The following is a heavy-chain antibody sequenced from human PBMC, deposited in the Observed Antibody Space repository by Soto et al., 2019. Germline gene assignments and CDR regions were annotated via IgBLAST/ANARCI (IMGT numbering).Heavy chain of an antibody. J-gene: IGHJ4*02. CDR3: AKSLPRSYDFWSGYNSEHQNQYYFDY. CDR2: ISGSGGST. V-gene: IGHV3-23*01. D-gene: IGHD3-3*01. Sequence: PGGSLRLSCAASGFTFSSYAMSWVRQAPGKGLEWVSAISGSGGSTYYADSVKGRFTISRDNSKNTLYLQMNSLRAEDTAVYYCAKSLPRSYDFWSGYNSEHQNQYYFDYWGQGTLVTVSS. CDR1: GFTFSSYA.